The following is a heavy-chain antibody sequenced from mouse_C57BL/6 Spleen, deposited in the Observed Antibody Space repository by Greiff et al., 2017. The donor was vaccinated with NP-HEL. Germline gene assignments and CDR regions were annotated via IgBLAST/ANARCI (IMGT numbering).Heavy chain of an antibody. Sequence: QVQLGKPGTELVKPGASVKLSCKASGYTFTSYWMHWVKQRPGQGLEWIGNINPSNGGTNYNEKFKSKATLTVDKSSSTAYMQLSSLTSEDSAVYYCARLTVVDYFDYWGQGTTLTVSS. D-gene: IGHD1-1*01. V-gene: IGHV1-53*01. CDR3: ARLTVVDYFDY. J-gene: IGHJ2*01. CDR1: GYTFTSYW. CDR2: INPSNGGT.